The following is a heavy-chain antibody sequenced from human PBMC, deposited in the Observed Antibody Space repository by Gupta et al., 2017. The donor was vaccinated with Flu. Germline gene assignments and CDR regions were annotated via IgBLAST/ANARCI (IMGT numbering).Heavy chain of an antibody. D-gene: IGHD3-3*01. V-gene: IGHV3-23*01. Sequence: EVQLLESGGGLVQPGGSLRLSCAASGFTFSGYAMSWVRQAPGKGLEWVSAISGSGGSTYYADSVKGRFTISRDNSKNTLYLQMNSLRAEDTAVYYCATKRITIFGVERSYYYGMDVWGQGTTVTVSS. CDR1: GFTFSGYA. CDR3: ATKRITIFGVERSYYYGMDV. J-gene: IGHJ6*02. CDR2: ISGSGGST.